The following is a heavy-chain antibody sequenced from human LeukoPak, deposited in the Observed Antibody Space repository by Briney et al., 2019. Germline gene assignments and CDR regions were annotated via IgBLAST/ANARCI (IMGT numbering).Heavy chain of an antibody. Sequence: GGAPKISCKGSGYSFTNYLHGWVRQMPGEGLELSGIIYPGDSDTRYSPFFGGLLTISAENFNHTVYLQWSTLTASDTAMLYWARSKKYCSGGSCYSEIGWFDPWGQGTLVTVSS. CDR3: ARSKKYCSGGSCYSEIGWFDP. V-gene: IGHV5-51*01. D-gene: IGHD2-15*01. CDR1: GYSFTNYL. CDR2: IYPGDSDT. J-gene: IGHJ5*02.